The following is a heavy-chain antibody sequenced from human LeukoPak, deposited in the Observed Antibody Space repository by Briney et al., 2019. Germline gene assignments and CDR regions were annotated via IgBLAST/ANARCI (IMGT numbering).Heavy chain of an antibody. Sequence: TGGSQRLSCSASGFTFSSYAMHWVRQAPGKGLEYVSAISSNGASTSYANSVKGRFTISRDNSKNTLYLQMNSLRDEDTAVYYCARGFEWYHFDYWGQGTLVTVSS. CDR1: GFTFSSYA. D-gene: IGHD3-9*01. CDR2: ISSNGAST. J-gene: IGHJ4*02. CDR3: ARGFEWYHFDY. V-gene: IGHV3-64*04.